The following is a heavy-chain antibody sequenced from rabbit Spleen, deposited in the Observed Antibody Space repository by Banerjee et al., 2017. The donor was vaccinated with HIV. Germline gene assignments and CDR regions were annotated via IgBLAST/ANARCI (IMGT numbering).Heavy chain of an antibody. CDR2: IDPIFGIA. CDR3: AGRGSAYGYAYGL. J-gene: IGHJ6*01. V-gene: IGHV1S33*01. D-gene: IGHD6-1*01. Sequence: QEQLEESGGDLVKPGASLTLTCTASGFSLSDTYYMSWVRQAPGKGLEWIGDIDPIFGIAVYASWVNGRFTISSHNAQNTLYLQLNSLTAADTATYFCAGRGSAYGYAYGLWGQGTLVTVS. CDR1: GFSLSDTYY.